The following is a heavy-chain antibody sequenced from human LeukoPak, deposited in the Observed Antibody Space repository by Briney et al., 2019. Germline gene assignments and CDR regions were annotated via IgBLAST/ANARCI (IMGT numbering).Heavy chain of an antibody. CDR3: VRDARGSLDY. V-gene: IGHV3-30-3*01. Sequence: RTGGSLRLSCAASGFTFSTSAMHWVRQAPGKGLESVTIVAFDGTNIHYIDSVKGRFTIYRDNSKNTLYLEMNSLRTEDTAVYYCVRDARGSLDYWGQGTLVTVSS. J-gene: IGHJ4*02. CDR1: GFTFSTSA. CDR2: VAFDGTNI.